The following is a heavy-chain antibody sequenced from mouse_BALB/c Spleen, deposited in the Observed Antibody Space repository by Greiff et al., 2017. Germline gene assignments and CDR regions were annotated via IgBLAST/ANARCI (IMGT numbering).Heavy chain of an antibody. CDR1: GYTFTSYW. Sequence: DLVKPGASVKLSCKASGYTFTSYWINWIKQRPGQGLEWIGRIAPGSGSTYYNEMFKGKATLTVDTSSSTAYIQLSSLSSEDSAVYFCAREGYYPFADWGQGTLVTVSA. CDR3: AREGYYPFAD. V-gene: IGHV1S41*01. D-gene: IGHD2-3*01. CDR2: IAPGSGST. J-gene: IGHJ3*01.